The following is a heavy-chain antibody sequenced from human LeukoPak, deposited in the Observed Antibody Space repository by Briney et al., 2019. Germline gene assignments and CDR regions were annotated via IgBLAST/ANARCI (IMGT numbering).Heavy chain of an antibody. Sequence: GGSLRLSCAASGFTFSSYAMHWVRQAPGKGLEWVAVISYDGSNKYYADSVKGRFTISRDNSKNTLYLQMNSLRAEDTAVYYCARDPAACSYYFDYWGQGTLVTVSS. CDR1: GFTFSSYA. V-gene: IGHV3-30-3*01. CDR3: ARDPAACSYYFDY. CDR2: ISYDGSNK. D-gene: IGHD6-13*01. J-gene: IGHJ4*02.